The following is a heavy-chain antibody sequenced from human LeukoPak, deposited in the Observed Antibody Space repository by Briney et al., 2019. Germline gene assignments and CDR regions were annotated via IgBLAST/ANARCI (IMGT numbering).Heavy chain of an antibody. V-gene: IGHV3-53*01. CDR2: IYSGGST. D-gene: IGHD3-16*02. CDR3: ARDARYGRSGY. CDR1: GYTFSSNY. Sequence: GGSLRLSCAASGYTFSSNYMSWVRQAPGKGLEWVSVIYSGGSTYYADSVKGRFTITRDNSKNALYLQTNSLRAEDTAVYYCARDARYGRSGYWGQGTLVTVSS. J-gene: IGHJ4*02.